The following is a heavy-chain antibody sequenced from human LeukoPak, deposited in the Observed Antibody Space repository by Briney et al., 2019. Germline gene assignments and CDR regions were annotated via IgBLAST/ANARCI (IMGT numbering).Heavy chain of an antibody. CDR1: GDSVSSNSAA. D-gene: IGHD6-13*01. CDR2: TYYRSKWYN. J-gene: IGHJ4*02. V-gene: IGHV6-1*01. CDR3: ALGIAAAGSFDY. Sequence: KHSQTLSLTCAISGDSVSSNSAAWSWIRQSPSRGLEWLGRTYYRSKWYNDYAVSVKSRITINPDTSKNQFSLQLNSVTPEDTAVYYCALGIAAAGSFDYWGQGTLVTVSS.